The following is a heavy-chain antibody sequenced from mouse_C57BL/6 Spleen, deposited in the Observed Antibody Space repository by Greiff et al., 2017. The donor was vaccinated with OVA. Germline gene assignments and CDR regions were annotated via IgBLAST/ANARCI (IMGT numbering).Heavy chain of an antibody. D-gene: IGHD1-1*01. CDR2: IDPSDSYT. Sequence: QVQLQQPGAELVMPGASVKLSCKASGYTFTSYWMHWVKQRPGQGLEWIGEIDPSDSYTNYNQKFKGNSTLTVDKSSSTAYMQLSSLTSEDSAVYYCARGDGVALYFDYWGQGTTLTVSS. V-gene: IGHV1-69*01. CDR3: ARGDGVALYFDY. CDR1: GYTFTSYW. J-gene: IGHJ2*01.